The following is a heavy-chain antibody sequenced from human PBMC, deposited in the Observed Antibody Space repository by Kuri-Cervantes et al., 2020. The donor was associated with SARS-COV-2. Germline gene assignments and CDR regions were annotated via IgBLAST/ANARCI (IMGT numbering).Heavy chain of an antibody. V-gene: IGHV3-30-3*01. CDR2: ISYDGSNK. CDR1: GFTFSSYA. Sequence: GGSLRLSCAASGFTFSSYAMHWVRQAPGKGLEWVAVISYDGSNKYYADSMKGRFIISRDNARSSLYLQMHGLRAEDTAIYYCARDLGSGWPHFDYWGQGVLVTVSS. D-gene: IGHD6-25*01. CDR3: ARDLGSGWPHFDY. J-gene: IGHJ4*02.